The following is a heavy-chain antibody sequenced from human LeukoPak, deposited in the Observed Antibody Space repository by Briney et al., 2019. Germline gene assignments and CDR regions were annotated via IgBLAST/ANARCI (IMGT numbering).Heavy chain of an antibody. CDR1: GFTFSSYS. V-gene: IGHV3-21*01. CDR3: ARVTVGYSGYDFDY. D-gene: IGHD5-12*01. J-gene: IGHJ4*02. CDR2: ISSSSSYI. Sequence: GGSLRLSCAASGFTFSSYSTNWVRQAPGKGLEWVSSISSSSSYIYYADSVKGRFTISRDNAKNSLYLQMNSLRAEDTAVYYCARVTVGYSGYDFDYWGQGTLVTVSS.